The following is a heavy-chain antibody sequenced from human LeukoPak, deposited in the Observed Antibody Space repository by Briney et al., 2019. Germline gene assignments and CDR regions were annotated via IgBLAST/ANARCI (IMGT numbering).Heavy chain of an antibody. CDR1: GGSISSGGYY. Sequence: SETLSLTCTVSGGSISSGGYYWSWIRQHPGKGLEWIGYIYYSGSTYYNPSIKSRVTISVDTSKNQFSLKLSSVTAADTAVYYCARVSGIAAADYYFDYWGQGTLVTVSS. D-gene: IGHD6-13*01. J-gene: IGHJ4*02. V-gene: IGHV4-31*03. CDR3: ARVSGIAAADYYFDY. CDR2: IYYSGST.